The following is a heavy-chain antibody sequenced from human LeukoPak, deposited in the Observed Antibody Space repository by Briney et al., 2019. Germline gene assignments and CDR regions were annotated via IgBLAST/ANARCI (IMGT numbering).Heavy chain of an antibody. Sequence: GGSLRLSCTVSGFTVSTNSMSWVRQAPGKGLEWVSFIYSDNTHYSDSVKGRFTISRDNSKNTLYLQMNSLRTEDTAVYYCAKGSGYSSKTNWFDPWGQGTLVTVSS. CDR2: IYSDNT. D-gene: IGHD6-13*01. V-gene: IGHV3-53*01. CDR3: AKGSGYSSKTNWFDP. J-gene: IGHJ5*02. CDR1: GFTVSTNS.